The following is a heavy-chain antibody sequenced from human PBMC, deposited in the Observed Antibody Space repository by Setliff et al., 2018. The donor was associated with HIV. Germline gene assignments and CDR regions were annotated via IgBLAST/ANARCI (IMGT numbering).Heavy chain of an antibody. CDR2: IIPMFGTG. D-gene: IGHD6-13*01. J-gene: IGHJ6*02. V-gene: IGHV1-69*05. CDR1: GGTFSSYG. CDR3: ARVGHSSSHHYYGMDV. Sequence: SVKVSCKASGGTFSSYGISWVRQAPGQGLEWMGGIIPMFGTGFYAQKFRDRVTITTDENRSTAYMELNSLRPEDTGVFYCARVGHSSSHHYYGMDVWGQGTTVTVSS.